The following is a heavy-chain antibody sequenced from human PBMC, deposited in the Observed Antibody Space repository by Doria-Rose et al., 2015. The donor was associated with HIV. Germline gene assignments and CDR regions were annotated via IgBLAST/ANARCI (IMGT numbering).Heavy chain of an antibody. CDR3: AKAPIIGPKYYFYMDV. CDR1: GFSFESYA. Sequence: VQLVQSGGGLVQPGRSLRLSCVGSGFSFESYAMHWVRRAPRKGLERVAGISWDSGAKGNADSVEGRFSIFRDIAKKSVYLEMRSLRPEDTAFYCCAKAPIIGPKYYFYMDVWGKGTSVTVSS. J-gene: IGHJ6*03. CDR2: ISWDSGAK. D-gene: IGHD3-3*01. V-gene: IGHV3-9*01.